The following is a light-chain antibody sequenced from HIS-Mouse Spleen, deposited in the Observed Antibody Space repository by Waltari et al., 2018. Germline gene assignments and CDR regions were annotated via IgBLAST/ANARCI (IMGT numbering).Light chain of an antibody. Sequence: QSALTQPASVSGSPGQSIPISCPGTTSDFGGYKYVPWYQQHPVQAPKLMIYDVSNRPSGVSNRFSGSKSGNTASLTISGLQAEDEADYYCSSYTSSSTWVFGGGTKLTVL. CDR2: DVS. J-gene: IGLJ3*02. V-gene: IGLV2-14*03. CDR1: TSDFGGYKY. CDR3: SSYTSSSTWV.